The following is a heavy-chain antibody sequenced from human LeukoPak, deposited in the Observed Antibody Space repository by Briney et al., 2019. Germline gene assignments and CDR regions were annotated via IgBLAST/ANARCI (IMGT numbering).Heavy chain of an antibody. D-gene: IGHD1-1*01. CDR3: ASGTTLSRYYYYGMDV. CDR2: ISSSGST. J-gene: IGHJ6*02. CDR1: GFTFSDYY. V-gene: IGHV3-66*01. Sequence: PGGSLRLSCAASGFTFSDYYMSWIRQAPGKGLEWVSYISSSGSTYYADSVKGRFTISRDNSKNTLYLQMNSLRAEDTAVYYCASGTTLSRYYYYGMDVWGQGTTVTVSS.